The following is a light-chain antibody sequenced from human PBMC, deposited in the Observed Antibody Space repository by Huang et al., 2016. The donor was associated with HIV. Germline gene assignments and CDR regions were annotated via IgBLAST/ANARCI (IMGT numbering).Light chain of an antibody. CDR3: QQYGSSPPTT. Sequence: EIVLTQSPATLSLSPGERATLSCGASQTVRSNYLAWYQQRPGLAPRLLMYEGSTSATGIPDRFSGSGAGTEFTLTISRLEPEEFAVYYCQQYGSSPPTTFGQGTRLEIK. J-gene: IGKJ5*01. CDR1: QTVRSNY. V-gene: IGKV3D-20*01. CDR2: EGS.